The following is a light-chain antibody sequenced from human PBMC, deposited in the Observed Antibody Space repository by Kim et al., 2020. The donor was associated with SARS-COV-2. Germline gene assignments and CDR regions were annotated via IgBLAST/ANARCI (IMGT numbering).Light chain of an antibody. CDR1: QGLSGY. Sequence: LSLSPGDRAVLSCGARQGLSGYLAWYQQRRGQAPRLLIYDVSTRAAGVPARFSGSGSGTDFTLTISSLEPEDFAVYYCQHRSNWHTFGQGTKLEI. CDR2: DVS. J-gene: IGKJ2*01. CDR3: QHRSNWHT. V-gene: IGKV3-11*01.